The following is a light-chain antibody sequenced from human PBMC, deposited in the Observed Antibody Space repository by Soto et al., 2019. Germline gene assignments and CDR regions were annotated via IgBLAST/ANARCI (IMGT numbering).Light chain of an antibody. CDR3: SSYTSSSTL. Sequence: QSVLTQPASVSGSPGQPITISCTGTSSDVGSYNYVSWYQQHPGKAPKLMIYEVSDRPSGISSRFSGSKSGNTASLTISGLQTGDEADYYCSSYTSSSTLFGTGTKVTVL. J-gene: IGLJ1*01. CDR1: SSDVGSYNY. CDR2: EVS. V-gene: IGLV2-14*01.